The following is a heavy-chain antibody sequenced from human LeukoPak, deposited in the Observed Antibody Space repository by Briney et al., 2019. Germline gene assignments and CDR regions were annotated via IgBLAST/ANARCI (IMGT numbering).Heavy chain of an antibody. J-gene: IGHJ4*02. V-gene: IGHV3-21*01. CDR1: GFPFSSFS. D-gene: IGHD5-18*01. CDR2: ISTSSNYI. Sequence: GGSLRLSCAASGFPFSSFSMNWVRQAPGKGLEWVSSISTSSNYIYYADSVKGRFTISRDNAKNSLYLQMNSLRAEDTAVYYCARDERGYSYGRLGYWGQGTLVTVFS. CDR3: ARDERGYSYGRLGY.